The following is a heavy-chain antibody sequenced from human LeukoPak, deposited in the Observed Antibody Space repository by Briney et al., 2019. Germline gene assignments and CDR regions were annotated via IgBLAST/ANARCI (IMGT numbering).Heavy chain of an antibody. J-gene: IGHJ4*02. CDR3: ARHFSGTSAPLPFDY. V-gene: IGHV4-59*08. CDR1: GGSISGYY. D-gene: IGHD1-1*01. Sequence: SSETLSLTCTVSGGSISGYYWSWIRQTPGKGLEWIAYIYYSGSIEYNPSLQSRVTISVDTSKNRFSLTLSSVTAADTAVYYCARHFSGTSAPLPFDYWGQGTLVTVSS. CDR2: IYYSGSI.